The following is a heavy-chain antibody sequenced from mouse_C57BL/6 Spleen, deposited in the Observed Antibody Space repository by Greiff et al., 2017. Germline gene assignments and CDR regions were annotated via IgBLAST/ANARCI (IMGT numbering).Heavy chain of an antibody. J-gene: IGHJ2*01. V-gene: IGHV1-18*01. Sequence: EVQLQEPGPELVKPGASVKIPCKASGYTFTDYYMDWVKQSHGKSLEWIGDINPNNGGTIYNQKFKGKATLTVDKSSSTAYMELRSLTSEDTAVYYCARRYYYAMDDWGKGTTLTVSS. CDR1: GYTFTDYY. CDR2: INPNNGGT. CDR3: ARRYYYAMDD. D-gene: IGHD1-1*02.